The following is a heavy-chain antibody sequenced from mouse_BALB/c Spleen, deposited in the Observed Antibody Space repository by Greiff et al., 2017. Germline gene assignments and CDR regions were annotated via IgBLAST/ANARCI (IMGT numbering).Heavy chain of an antibody. CDR3: VREGAGGQDY. Sequence: EVKLVESGGGLVQPKGSLKLSCAASGFTFNTYAMHWVCQAPGKGLEWVARIRSKSNNYATYYADSVKDRFTISRDDSQSMLYLQMNNLKTEDTAMYYCVREGAGGQDYWGQGTSVTVSS. CDR2: IRSKSNNYAT. J-gene: IGHJ4*01. V-gene: IGHV10-3*03. CDR1: GFTFNTYA.